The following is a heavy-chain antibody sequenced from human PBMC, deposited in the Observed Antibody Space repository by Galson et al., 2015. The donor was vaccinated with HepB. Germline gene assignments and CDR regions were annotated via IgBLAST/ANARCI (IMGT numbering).Heavy chain of an antibody. J-gene: IGHJ6*02. CDR2: INPSGST. CDR3: ARVGFGKDTTQKNMDV. V-gene: IGHV4-34*01. Sequence: SETLSLTCAVYGGSFSGYYWSWIRQPPGKGLEWIGEINPSGSTNYNPSLKSRVTISVDTSKNQFSLKLSSVTAADTAVYYCARVGFGKDTTQKNMDVWGQGTTVTVSS. CDR1: GGSFSGYY. D-gene: IGHD3-10*01.